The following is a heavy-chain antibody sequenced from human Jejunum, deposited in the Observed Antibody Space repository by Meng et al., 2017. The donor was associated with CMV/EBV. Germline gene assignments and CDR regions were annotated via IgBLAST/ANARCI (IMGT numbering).Heavy chain of an antibody. CDR1: GFTFSRYG. J-gene: IGHJ4*02. Sequence: GFTFSRYGMHWVRQAPGKGLEWVAFIRYDGNNEYFGDSVRGRFTISRDNSKNTLYLQMNSLRVDDTAVYYCAKDRNFITLGATVESWGQGTLVTVSS. CDR2: IRYDGNNE. V-gene: IGHV3-30*02. D-gene: IGHD1-26*01. CDR3: AKDRNFITLGATVES.